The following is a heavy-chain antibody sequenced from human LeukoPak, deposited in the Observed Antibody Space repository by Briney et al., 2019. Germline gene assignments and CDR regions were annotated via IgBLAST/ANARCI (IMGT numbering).Heavy chain of an antibody. Sequence: GGSLRLSCTASGFTFGDYAMSWVRQAPGKGLEWVGFIRSKAYGGTTEYAASVKGRFTISRDDSKSIAYLQMNSLKTEDTAVYYCTSGVGTLDYWGQGALVTVSS. D-gene: IGHD1-14*01. J-gene: IGHJ4*02. V-gene: IGHV3-49*04. CDR3: TSGVGTLDY. CDR2: IRSKAYGGTT. CDR1: GFTFGDYA.